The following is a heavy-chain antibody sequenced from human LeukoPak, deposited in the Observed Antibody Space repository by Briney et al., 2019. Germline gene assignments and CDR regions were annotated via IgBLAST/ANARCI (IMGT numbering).Heavy chain of an antibody. CDR3: VMYYYDSSGPGD. CDR1: GYTFTGYY. J-gene: IGHJ4*02. Sequence: ASVKVSCKASGYTFTGYYMHWVRQAPGQGLEWMGWINPNSGGTNYAQKFQGRVTMTRDTSISTAYMELSRLRSDDTAVYYCVMYYYDSSGPGDWGQGTLVTVSS. D-gene: IGHD3-22*01. CDR2: INPNSGGT. V-gene: IGHV1-2*02.